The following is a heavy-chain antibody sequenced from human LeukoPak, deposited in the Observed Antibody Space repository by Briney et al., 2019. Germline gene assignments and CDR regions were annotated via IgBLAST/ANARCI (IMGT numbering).Heavy chain of an antibody. CDR1: GFTFSSYG. J-gene: IGHJ2*01. CDR2: ISYDGSNK. D-gene: IGHD6-19*01. V-gene: IGHV3-30*18. CDR3: AKGPSSGWFYWYFYL. Sequence: PGGSLRLSCAASGFTFSSYGMHWVRQAPGKGLGWVAVISYDGSNKYYADSVKGRFTISRDNSKTTLYLQMNSLRAEDTAVYYCAKGPSSGWFYWYFYLWGRGTRVTVSA.